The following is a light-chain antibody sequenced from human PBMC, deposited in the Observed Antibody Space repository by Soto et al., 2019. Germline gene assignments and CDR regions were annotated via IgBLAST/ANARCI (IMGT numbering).Light chain of an antibody. CDR1: SSDVGSYNL. CDR3: CSYAGSSTFV. Sequence: QSVLTQPDSVSGSPGQSITISCTGTSSDVGSYNLVSWYQQHPGKAPKLMIYEGTQRPSGVSNRFSASNSGNTASLTISGLQAEDEADYYCCSYAGSSTFVFGTGTKVTVL. CDR2: EGT. V-gene: IGLV2-23*03. J-gene: IGLJ1*01.